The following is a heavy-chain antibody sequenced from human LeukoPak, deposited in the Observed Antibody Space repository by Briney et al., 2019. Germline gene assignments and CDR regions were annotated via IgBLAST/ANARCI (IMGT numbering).Heavy chain of an antibody. D-gene: IGHD1-26*01. CDR1: GFTFSRYA. CDR2: IRGRGDRT. J-gene: IGHJ6*03. Sequence: GSLRLSCAASGFTFSRYAMSGVRQARGKGLEGGSAIRGRGDRTQYADSVKGRFTISRDNSKNTLYLQMNSLRAEDTAVYYCAKDSKIVGATFRSYHYMDVWGKGTAVTVSS. CDR3: AKDSKIVGATFRSYHYMDV. V-gene: IGHV3-23*01.